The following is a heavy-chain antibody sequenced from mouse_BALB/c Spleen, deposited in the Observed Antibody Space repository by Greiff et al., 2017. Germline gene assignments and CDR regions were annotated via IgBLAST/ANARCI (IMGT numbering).Heavy chain of an antibody. Sequence: VQLQQSGSELVRPGALVKLSCKASGFNIKDYYMHWVKQRPEQGLEWIGWIDPENGNTIYDPKFQGKASITADTSSNTAYLQLSSLTSEDTAVYYCARVLLGGYFDYWGQGTTLTVSS. CDR2: IDPENGNT. J-gene: IGHJ2*01. D-gene: IGHD1-1*01. CDR1: GFNIKDYY. CDR3: ARVLLGGYFDY. V-gene: IGHV14-1*02.